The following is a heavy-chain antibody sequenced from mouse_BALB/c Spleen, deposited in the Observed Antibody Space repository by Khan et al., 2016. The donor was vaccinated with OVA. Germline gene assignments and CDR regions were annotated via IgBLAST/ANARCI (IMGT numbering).Heavy chain of an antibody. Sequence: EVQLQQSGPGLVKPSQSLSLTCTVTGYSITSGYGWNWIRQFPGNKLEWMGYISYSGSTNYNPSLKSRISINRDTSKNQFFLQLNSVTTEDTATYYCARTARIKYWGQGTTLTVSS. J-gene: IGHJ2*01. CDR2: ISYSGST. CDR3: ARTARIKY. CDR1: GYSITSGYG. D-gene: IGHD1-2*01. V-gene: IGHV3-2*02.